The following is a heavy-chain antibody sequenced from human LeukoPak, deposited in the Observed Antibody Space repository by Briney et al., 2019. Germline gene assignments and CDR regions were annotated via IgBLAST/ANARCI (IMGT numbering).Heavy chain of an antibody. J-gene: IGHJ6*02. CDR1: GFTFSSYA. Sequence: PGGSLRLSCAASGFTFSSYAMHWVRQAPGKGPEWVAVISYDGSNKYYADSVKGRFTISRDNSKNTLYLQMNSLRAEDTAVYYCAKDDYYYYGMDVWGQGTTVTVSS. CDR3: AKDDYYYYGMDV. V-gene: IGHV3-30*04. CDR2: ISYDGSNK.